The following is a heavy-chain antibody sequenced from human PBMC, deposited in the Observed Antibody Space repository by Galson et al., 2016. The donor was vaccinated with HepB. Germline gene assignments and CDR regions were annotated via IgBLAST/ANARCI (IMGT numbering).Heavy chain of an antibody. V-gene: IGHV3-30*18. CDR2: ISYEGSTK. CDR3: AKDLYDRGSYWDYFDY. Sequence: SLRLSCAASGFTFSMYGMHWVRQAPGKGLEWVALISYEGSTKYYGDSVKGRFIISRDNSKDTLYLQMNNLRAEDTAIYHCAKDLYDRGSYWDYFDYLGRGTLVTVSS. D-gene: IGHD1-26*01. CDR1: GFTFSMYG. J-gene: IGHJ2*01.